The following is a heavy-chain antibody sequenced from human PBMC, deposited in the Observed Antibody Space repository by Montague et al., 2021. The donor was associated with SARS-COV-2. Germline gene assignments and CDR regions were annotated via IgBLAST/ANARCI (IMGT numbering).Heavy chain of an antibody. Sequence: SETLSLTCTVSDDSISSSSYYWAWIRQPPGKGLEWIGSIYYSGSTYYTPSLKSRVTISVDTSKKQFSLNLSSVTAADTAVFYCGRGRSGYFNPLDYWGQGTLVTVSS. CDR3: GRGRSGYFNPLDY. CDR2: IYYSGST. D-gene: IGHD3-3*01. CDR1: DDSISSSSYY. J-gene: IGHJ4*02. V-gene: IGHV4-39*01.